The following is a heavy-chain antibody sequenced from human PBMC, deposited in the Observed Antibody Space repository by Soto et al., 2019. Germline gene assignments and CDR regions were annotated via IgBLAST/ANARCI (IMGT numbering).Heavy chain of an antibody. CDR3: ARGRYGEY. Sequence: QVHLVQSGAEVRKPGASVKVSCKGSGYTFTSYGIAWVRQAPGQGLEWMGWISAHNDNTNYAQKAQGRVTVTRDTSTSTAYMELPNLTSDDTAVYYCARGRYGEYWGQGALVTVSS. CDR2: ISAHNDNT. V-gene: IGHV1-18*01. CDR1: GYTFTSYG. D-gene: IGHD3-10*01. J-gene: IGHJ4*02.